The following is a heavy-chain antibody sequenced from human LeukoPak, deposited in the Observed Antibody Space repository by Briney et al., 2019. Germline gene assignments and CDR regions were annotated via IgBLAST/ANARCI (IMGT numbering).Heavy chain of an antibody. CDR1: GYTFTSYG. J-gene: IGHJ3*02. Sequence: ASVKVSCKASGYTFTSYGISWVRRAPGQGLEWMGWISAYNGNTNYAQTLQGRVTMTTDTSTSTAYMELRSLRSDDTAVYYCARDKWELHPGLPFDIWGQGTMVTVSS. CDR2: ISAYNGNT. D-gene: IGHD1-26*01. CDR3: ARDKWELHPGLPFDI. V-gene: IGHV1-18*01.